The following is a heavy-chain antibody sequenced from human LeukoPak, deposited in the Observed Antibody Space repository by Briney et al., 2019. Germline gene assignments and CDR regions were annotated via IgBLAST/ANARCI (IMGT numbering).Heavy chain of an antibody. CDR2: IYYSGST. CDR1: GGSISSGGYY. CDR3: ARVQLAAPYWYFDL. J-gene: IGHJ2*01. V-gene: IGHV4-31*03. D-gene: IGHD2-15*01. Sequence: SETLSLTCTVSGGSISSGGYYWSWLRQHPGTGLEWIGYIYYSGSTYYNPSLKSRVTISVDTSKNQFSLKLSSVTAADTAVYYCARVQLAAPYWYFDLWGRGTLVTVSS.